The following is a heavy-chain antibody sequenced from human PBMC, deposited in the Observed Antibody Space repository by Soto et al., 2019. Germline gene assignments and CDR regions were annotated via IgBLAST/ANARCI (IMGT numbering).Heavy chain of an antibody. Sequence: SETLSLTCAVYGGSFSGYFWTWIRQSPGKGLQWIGEISHSGRTNYNTSLNARVTISIDTSNEQFSLTLTSVTVADTAVYYCARGPGYCTTTSCRRGYVYWGQGXLVTVYS. V-gene: IGHV4-34*01. J-gene: IGHJ4*02. D-gene: IGHD2-2*01. CDR2: ISHSGRT. CDR3: ARGPGYCTTTSCRRGYVY. CDR1: GGSFSGYF.